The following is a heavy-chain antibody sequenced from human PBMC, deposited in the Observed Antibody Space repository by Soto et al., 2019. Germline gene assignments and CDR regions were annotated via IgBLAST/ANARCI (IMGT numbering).Heavy chain of an antibody. V-gene: IGHV4-31*03. Sequence: QVQLQESGPGLVKPSQTLSLTCTVSGGSISSGGYYWNWIRQHPGKGLEWIGYIYYSGSTYYNPPLKSRVTISVDTSKNQVSLKLSSVTAADTAVYYCARDHGDYGWEFDSWGQGTLVTVSS. J-gene: IGHJ4*02. CDR2: IYYSGST. CDR3: ARDHGDYGWEFDS. D-gene: IGHD4-17*01. CDR1: GGSISSGGYY.